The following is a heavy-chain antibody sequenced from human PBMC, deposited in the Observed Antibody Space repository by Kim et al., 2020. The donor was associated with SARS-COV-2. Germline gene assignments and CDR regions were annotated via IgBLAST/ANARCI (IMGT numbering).Heavy chain of an antibody. Sequence: ASVKVSCKASGYTFTSYYMHWVRQAPGQGLEWMGIINPSGGRTSYAQKFQGRVTMTRDTPTSTVYMELSSLRSEDTAVYYCARDYYDSSGYDGYYFDYWGQGTLVTVSS. D-gene: IGHD3-22*01. CDR1: GYTFTSYY. V-gene: IGHV1-46*01. CDR3: ARDYYDSSGYDGYYFDY. CDR2: INPSGGRT. J-gene: IGHJ4*02.